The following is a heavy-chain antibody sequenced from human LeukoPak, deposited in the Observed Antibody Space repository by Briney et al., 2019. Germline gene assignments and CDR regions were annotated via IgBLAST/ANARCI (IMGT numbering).Heavy chain of an antibody. D-gene: IGHD6-19*01. Sequence: SETLSLTCAVYGGSFSGYYWSWIRQPPGKGLEWIGEINHSGSTNYNPSLKSRVTISVDTSKNQFSLKLSSVTAADTAVYYCARRRWLVPPAYWGQGTLVTVSS. CDR1: GGSFSGYY. V-gene: IGHV4-34*01. CDR2: INHSGST. J-gene: IGHJ4*02. CDR3: ARRRWLVPPAY.